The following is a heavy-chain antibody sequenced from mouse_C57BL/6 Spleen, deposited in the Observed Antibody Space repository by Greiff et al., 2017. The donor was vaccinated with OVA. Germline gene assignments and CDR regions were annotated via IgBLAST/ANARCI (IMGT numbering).Heavy chain of an antibody. J-gene: IGHJ4*01. D-gene: IGHD2-3*01. Sequence: QVQLQQPGAELVKPGASVKLSCKASGYTFTSYWMQWVKQRPGQGLEWIGEIDPSDSYTNYNQKFKGKATLTVDTSSSTAYMQLSSLTSEDSAVYYCARDGYLPHYAMDYWGQGTSVTVSS. CDR3: ARDGYLPHYAMDY. CDR1: GYTFTSYW. CDR2: IDPSDSYT. V-gene: IGHV1-50*01.